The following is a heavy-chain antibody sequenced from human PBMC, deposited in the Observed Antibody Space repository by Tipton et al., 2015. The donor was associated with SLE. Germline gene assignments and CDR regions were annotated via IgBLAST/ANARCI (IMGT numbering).Heavy chain of an antibody. CDR2: IIPIFGTA. CDR3: AREYYDFCGFDP. Sequence: QLVQSGPEVKKPGASVKVSCKASGGTFSSYAISWVRQAPGQGLEWMGGIIPIFGTANYAQKFQGRVTITTDESTSTAYMELSSLRSEDTAVYYCAREYYDFCGFDPWGQGTLVTVSS. V-gene: IGHV1-69*01. CDR1: GGTFSSYA. J-gene: IGHJ5*02. D-gene: IGHD3-3*01.